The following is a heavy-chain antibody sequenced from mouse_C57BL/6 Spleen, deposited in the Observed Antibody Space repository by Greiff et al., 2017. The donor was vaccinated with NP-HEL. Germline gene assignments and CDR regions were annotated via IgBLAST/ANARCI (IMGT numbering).Heavy chain of an antibody. CDR2: INPNNGGT. CDR3: ARSGYYSNYPAWFAY. J-gene: IGHJ3*01. D-gene: IGHD2-5*01. Sequence: EVQLQQSGPELVKPGASVKIPCKASGYTFTDYNMDWVKQSHGKSLEWIGDINPNNGGTIYNQKFKGKATLTVDKSSSTADMELRSLTSEDTAVYYCARSGYYSNYPAWFAYWGQGTLVTVSA. V-gene: IGHV1-18*01. CDR1: GYTFTDYN.